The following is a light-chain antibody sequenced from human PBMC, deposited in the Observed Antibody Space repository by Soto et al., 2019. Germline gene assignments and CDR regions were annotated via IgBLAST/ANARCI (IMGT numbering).Light chain of an antibody. J-gene: IGLJ2*01. CDR3: AAWDDSLNGPL. CDR2: NNN. Sequence: QAVVTQPPSASGTPGQRVTISCSGSSSNIASNTVNWYQQLPGTAPKLLIYNNNHRPSGVLDRFSGSKSGTSASLAISGLQSEDEVDYYCAAWDDSLNGPLFGGGTKLTVL. CDR1: SSNIASNT. V-gene: IGLV1-44*01.